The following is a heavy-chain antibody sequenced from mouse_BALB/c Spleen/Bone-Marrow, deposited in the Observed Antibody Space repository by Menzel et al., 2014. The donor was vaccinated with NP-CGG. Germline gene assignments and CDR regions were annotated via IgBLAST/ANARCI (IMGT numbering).Heavy chain of an antibody. J-gene: IGHJ3*01. D-gene: IGHD2-3*01. Sequence: EVQVVESGGGLVKPGGALNLSCAASGFTFNNYAMSWVRQTPERRLEWVATISSGGGYIYYPDSVKGQFTISRDNAENTLYLQMSSLRSEDTAMYYCARQESIYDGYYGGFAYWGQGTLVTVSA. CDR3: ARQESIYDGYYGGFAY. CDR1: GFTFNNYA. V-gene: IGHV5-9-3*01. CDR2: ISSGGGYI.